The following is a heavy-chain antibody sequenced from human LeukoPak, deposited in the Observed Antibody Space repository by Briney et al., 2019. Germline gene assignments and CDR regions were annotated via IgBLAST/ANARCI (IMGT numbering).Heavy chain of an antibody. J-gene: IGHJ6*01. V-gene: IGHV3-23*01. CDR3: AKERALLWFGQFSRGCMDV. D-gene: IGHD3-10*01. CDR2: ISGGGNTT. CDR1: GFTFSSFT. Sequence: GGSLRLSCAASGFTFSSFTVSWVRLAPGKGLEWVSTISGGGNTTFYADFVRGRFTTSRDNSKNTLDLQMNSLRVEDTAVYYCAKERALLWFGQFSRGCMDVWGQGTTVSVSS.